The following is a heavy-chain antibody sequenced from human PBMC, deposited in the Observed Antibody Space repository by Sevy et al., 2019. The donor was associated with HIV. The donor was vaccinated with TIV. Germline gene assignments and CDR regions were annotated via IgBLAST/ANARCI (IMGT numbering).Heavy chain of an antibody. Sequence: RGSLRLSCAASGFTFSSYSMNWVRQAPGKGLEWVSSISSSSSYIYYADSVKGRFTISRDNAKNSLYLQMNSLRAEDTAVYYCARGEVGIAAAGTNPYYWGQGTLVTVSS. CDR1: GFTFSSYS. CDR3: ARGEVGIAAAGTNPYY. D-gene: IGHD6-13*01. CDR2: ISSSSSYI. J-gene: IGHJ4*02. V-gene: IGHV3-21*01.